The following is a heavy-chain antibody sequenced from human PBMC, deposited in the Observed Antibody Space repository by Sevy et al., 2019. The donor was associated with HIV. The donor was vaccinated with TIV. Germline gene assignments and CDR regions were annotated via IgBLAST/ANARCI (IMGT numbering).Heavy chain of an antibody. CDR2: TYYMSRWYN. V-gene: IGHV6-1*01. CDR1: GDSVSSNNVA. CDR3: ARGAQSAFDI. Sequence: SQPLSLTCAISGDSVSSNNVAWNWIRQSPSRGLEWLGRTYYMSRWYNDYALPVKSRITINPDTSKNQFSLQLNSVTPEDTAVYYCARGAQSAFDIWGQGTMVTVSS. J-gene: IGHJ3*02.